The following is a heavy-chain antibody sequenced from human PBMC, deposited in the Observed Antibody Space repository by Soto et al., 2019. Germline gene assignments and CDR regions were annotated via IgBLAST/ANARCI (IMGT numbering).Heavy chain of an antibody. V-gene: IGHV1-69*13. Sequence: SVKVSCKASGGTFSSYAISWVRQAPGQGLEWMGGIIPIFGTANYAQKFQGRVTITADESTSTAYMELSSLRSEDTAVYYCARAWRDIVLVPAAIPPYYYYYGMDVWGQGTTVTVSS. CDR2: IIPIFGTA. J-gene: IGHJ6*02. CDR1: GGTFSSYA. CDR3: ARAWRDIVLVPAAIPPYYYYYGMDV. D-gene: IGHD2-2*02.